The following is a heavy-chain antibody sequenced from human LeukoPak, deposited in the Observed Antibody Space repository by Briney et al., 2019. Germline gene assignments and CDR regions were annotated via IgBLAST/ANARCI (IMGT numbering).Heavy chain of an antibody. CDR3: TTDPGYYGSGSYLKVNWFDP. D-gene: IGHD3-10*01. V-gene: IGHV3-15*01. CDR1: GFTFSDAW. CDR2: IKSKTDGGTT. Sequence: GGSLRLSCAASGFTFSDAWMSWVRQAPGKGLEWGGRIKSKTDGGTTDYAAPEKGRFTISRDDSKSTLYLQMNSLKNEDTAVYYCTTDPGYYGSGSYLKVNWFDPWGQGTLVTVSS. J-gene: IGHJ5*02.